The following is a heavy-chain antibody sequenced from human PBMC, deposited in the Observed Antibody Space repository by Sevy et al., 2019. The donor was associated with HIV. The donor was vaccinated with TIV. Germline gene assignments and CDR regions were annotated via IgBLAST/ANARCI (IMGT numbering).Heavy chain of an antibody. CDR3: AKDIGATGIAVVAN. V-gene: IGHV3-9*01. D-gene: IGHD6-19*01. CDR2: LNWDSGSV. Sequence: GGSLRLSCAASEFTFDDFAMHWVRQVPGKGLEWVSGLNWDSGSVAHEDSVKGRFTISRDNAKNALFLQMNRLRAEDTALYYCAKDIGATGIAVVANWGQGIQVTVSS. J-gene: IGHJ4*02. CDR1: EFTFDDFA.